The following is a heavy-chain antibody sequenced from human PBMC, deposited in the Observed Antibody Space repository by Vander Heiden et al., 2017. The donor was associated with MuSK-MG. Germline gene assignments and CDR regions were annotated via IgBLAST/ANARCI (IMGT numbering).Heavy chain of an antibody. V-gene: IGHV1-69*01. CDR2: IIPIFGTA. CDR3: ARDYSGYDQNLFDY. Sequence: QVQLVQSGAEVKKPGSSVKVSCKASGGTFSSYAISWVRKAPGQGLEWMGGIIPIFGTANYAQKFQGRVTITADESTSTAYMELSSLRSEDTAVYYCARDYSGYDQNLFDYWGQGTLVTVSS. CDR1: GGTFSSYA. J-gene: IGHJ4*02. D-gene: IGHD5-12*01.